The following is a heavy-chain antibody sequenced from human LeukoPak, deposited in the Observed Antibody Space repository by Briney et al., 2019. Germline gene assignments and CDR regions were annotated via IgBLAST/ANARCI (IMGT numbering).Heavy chain of an antibody. V-gene: IGHV4-39*07. Sequence: SETLSLTCSVSGGSISLSYYYWGWIRQPPGKALEWIGSVYYSGTTSYNPSLKSRVTISVDMSKSHFSLRLSSVTAADTAVYYCARVLGMRAGTREAYFDYWGQGTLVTVSS. CDR3: ARVLGMRAGTREAYFDY. J-gene: IGHJ4*02. CDR1: GGSISLSYYY. CDR2: VYYSGTT. D-gene: IGHD6-19*01.